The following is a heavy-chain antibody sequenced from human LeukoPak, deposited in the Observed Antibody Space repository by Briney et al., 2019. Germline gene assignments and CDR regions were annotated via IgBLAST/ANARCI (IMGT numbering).Heavy chain of an antibody. CDR3: ARAPSWAAAGTGNWFDP. Sequence: GGSLRLSCAASGFTFSSHWMHWVRQAPGKGLVWVSRINSDGSSTSYADSVKGRFTISRDNAKNTLYLQMNSLRAEDTAVYYCARAPSWAAAGTGNWFDPWGQGTLVTVSS. CDR2: INSDGSST. V-gene: IGHV3-74*01. D-gene: IGHD6-13*01. J-gene: IGHJ5*02. CDR1: GFTFSSHW.